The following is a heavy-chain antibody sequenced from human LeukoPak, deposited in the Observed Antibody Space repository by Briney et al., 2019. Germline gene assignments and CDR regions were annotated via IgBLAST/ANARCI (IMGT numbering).Heavy chain of an antibody. CDR2: MNPNSGNT. D-gene: IGHD3-3*01. Sequence: GASVKVSCKASGYTFTSYDINWVRQATGQGLEWMGWMNPNSGNTGYAQKFQGRVTMTRNTSISTAYMELSSLRSEDTAVYYCARLEWLSRGYYYYMDVWGKGTTVTASS. CDR1: GYTFTSYD. CDR3: ARLEWLSRGYYYYMDV. V-gene: IGHV1-8*01. J-gene: IGHJ6*03.